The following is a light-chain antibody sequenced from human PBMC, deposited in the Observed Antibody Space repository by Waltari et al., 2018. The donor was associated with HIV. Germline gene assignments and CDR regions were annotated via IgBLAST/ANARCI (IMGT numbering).Light chain of an antibody. V-gene: IGLV1-51*01. CDR2: NTT. CDR1: SSNIGCNF. CDR3: GTWDNRLNAYV. Sequence: QSVLTQAPSVSAAPGQKIAISCSGASSNIGCNFVSWYQQFPGTAPQLLIYNTTRRPSELPYRLPGSKAVTSATLDITGLQTGDEADYDCGTWDNRLNAYVFGSGTEVTVL. J-gene: IGLJ1*01.